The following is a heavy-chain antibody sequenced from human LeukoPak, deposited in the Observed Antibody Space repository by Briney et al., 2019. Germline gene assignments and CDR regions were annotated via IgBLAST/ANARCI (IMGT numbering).Heavy chain of an antibody. CDR1: XYS. CDR2: ISSSSSYI. J-gene: IGHJ3*02. CDR3: ARAPAAAAFDI. Sequence: XYSXXWVRQAPXXGLEWVSSISSSSSYIYYADSVKGRFTISRDNAKNSLYLQMNSLRAEDTAVYYCARAPAAAAFDIWGQGTMVTVSS. D-gene: IGHD6-13*01. V-gene: IGHV3-21*01.